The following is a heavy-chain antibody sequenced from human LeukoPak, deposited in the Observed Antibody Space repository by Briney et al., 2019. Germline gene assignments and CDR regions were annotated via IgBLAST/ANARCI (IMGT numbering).Heavy chain of an antibody. CDR3: ARVQRYCSSTSCYAGEFDY. CDR1: GFTFSDYY. J-gene: IGHJ4*02. CDR2: ISSSGSTI. V-gene: IGHV3-11*04. D-gene: IGHD2-2*01. Sequence: GGSLRLSCAASGFTFSDYYTSWIRQAPGKGLEWVSYISSSGSTIYYADSVKGRFTISRDNAKNSLYLQMNSLRAEDTAVYYCARVQRYCSSTSCYAGEFDYWGQGTLVTVSS.